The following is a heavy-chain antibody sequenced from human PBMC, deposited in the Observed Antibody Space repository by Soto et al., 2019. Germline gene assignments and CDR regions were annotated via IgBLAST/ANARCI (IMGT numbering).Heavy chain of an antibody. Sequence: QVQLVESGGDVVQPGRSLRLSCAASGFTFSFYAMHWVRQAPGKGLEWVAVISYNGRNKHYVDSVKGRFTISRDNSQDTLYMQMDSLRPDDTAVYYCARQAKIGDRSQFYFDSWGPGTLVTVSS. D-gene: IGHD3-16*01. V-gene: IGHV3-30*04. CDR3: ARQAKIGDRSQFYFDS. J-gene: IGHJ4*02. CDR1: GFTFSFYA. CDR2: ISYNGRNK.